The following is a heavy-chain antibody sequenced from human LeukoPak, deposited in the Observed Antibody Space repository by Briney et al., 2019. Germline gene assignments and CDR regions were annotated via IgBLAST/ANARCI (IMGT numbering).Heavy chain of an antibody. D-gene: IGHD3-10*01. CDR1: GYTFTNYD. J-gene: IGHJ5*02. CDR3: TRGLKGNYYSGSGTYRWFAP. Sequence: ASVKVSCKASGYTFTNYDVNWVRQATGQGLEWMGWMNPKSNNRGYAQKFQGRVTISTDTSISTAYMELSSLRSDDTAVYYCTRGLKGNYYSGSGTYRWFAPWGQGTLVTVSS. CDR2: MNPKSNNR. V-gene: IGHV1-8*03.